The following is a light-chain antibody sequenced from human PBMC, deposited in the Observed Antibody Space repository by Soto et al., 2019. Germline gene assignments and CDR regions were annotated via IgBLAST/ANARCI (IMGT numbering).Light chain of an antibody. CDR2: GAS. V-gene: IGKV3-15*01. Sequence: EIVMTQSPATLSGSPGERATLSCRASHSVNSHLAWYHQKPGQAPRLLIYGASTRATGIPARFSGSGSGTEFTLTISSLQSEDFAVYYCQQYNNWPRTFGQGTKVEIK. J-gene: IGKJ1*01. CDR1: HSVNSH. CDR3: QQYNNWPRT.